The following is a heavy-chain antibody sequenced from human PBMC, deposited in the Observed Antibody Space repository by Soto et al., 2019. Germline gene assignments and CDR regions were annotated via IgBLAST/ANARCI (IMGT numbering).Heavy chain of an antibody. CDR1: GFTFSSYG. CDR2: IWYDGSNK. V-gene: IGHV3-33*01. D-gene: IGHD5-12*01. Sequence: QVQLVESGGGVVQPGRSLRLSCAASGFTFSSYGMHWVRQAPGKGLEWVAVIWYDGSNKYYADSVKGRFTISRDNSKNTLYLQMNSLRAEDTAVYYCARDSATNSGWYYYYGMDVWGQGTTVTVSS. J-gene: IGHJ6*02. CDR3: ARDSATNSGWYYYYGMDV.